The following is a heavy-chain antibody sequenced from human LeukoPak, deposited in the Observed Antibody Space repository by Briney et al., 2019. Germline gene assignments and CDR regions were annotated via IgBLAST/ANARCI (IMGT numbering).Heavy chain of an antibody. D-gene: IGHD3-22*01. CDR2: ISSSGST. Sequence: PSQILSLTCTVSGDSISSGDYYWSWIRQPARKGLEWIGSISSSGSTNYNPSLNTRATISVDTTKNQFSLKLSSVTAADTAVCFCARGPYSYDSSVAFDIWGQGTMVTVSS. J-gene: IGHJ3*02. CDR1: GDSISSGDYY. V-gene: IGHV4-61*02. CDR3: ARGPYSYDSSVAFDI.